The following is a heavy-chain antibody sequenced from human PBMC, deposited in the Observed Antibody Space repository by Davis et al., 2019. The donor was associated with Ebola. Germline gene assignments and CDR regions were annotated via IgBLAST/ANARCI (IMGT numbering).Heavy chain of an antibody. CDR3: ARDLLPPRELSNYYYYYGMDV. V-gene: IGHV3-23*01. Sequence: GGSLRFSCAASGFTFSSYSMSWVRQAPGKGLEWVSPISGSGVSTYYADSVKGRFTISRDNSKNTLYLQMNSLRSEDTAVYYCARDLLPPRELSNYYYYYGMDVWGQGTTVTVSS. CDR2: ISGSGVST. J-gene: IGHJ6*02. CDR1: GFTFSSYS. D-gene: IGHD3-16*02.